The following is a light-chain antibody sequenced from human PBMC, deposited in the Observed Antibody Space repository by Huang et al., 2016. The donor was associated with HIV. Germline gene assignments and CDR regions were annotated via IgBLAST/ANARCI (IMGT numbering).Light chain of an antibody. CDR2: MGS. CDR3: MQAQQTPYT. V-gene: IGKV2-28*01. CDR1: QSILPSNGYNS. J-gene: IGKJ2*01. Sequence: DIVMTQSPLSLAVTPGEPASISCRSSQSILPSNGYNSLDWYVQKPGQSPHLLIYMGSNRASGVPDRISGGGSGVEFTLKISRVEAEDVGVYYCMQAQQTPYTFGPGTKLEIK.